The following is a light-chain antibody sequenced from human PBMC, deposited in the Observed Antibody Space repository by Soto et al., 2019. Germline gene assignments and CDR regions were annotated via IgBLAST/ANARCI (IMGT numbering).Light chain of an antibody. CDR3: RQYGRSPYT. CDR2: GAS. V-gene: IGKV3-20*01. J-gene: IGKJ2*01. CDR1: QSVSSSY. Sequence: EIVLTQSPGTLSLSPGERATLSCRASQSVSSSYLAWYQQKPGQAPRLLIYGASSRTTGIPDRFSGSGSGTDFTLTISRLEPEDFAVYYCRQYGRSPYTFGPGTKLEI.